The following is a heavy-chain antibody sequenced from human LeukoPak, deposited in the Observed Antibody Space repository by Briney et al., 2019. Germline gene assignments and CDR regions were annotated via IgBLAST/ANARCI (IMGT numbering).Heavy chain of an antibody. CDR2: IYYSGST. CDR3: AGGSWYGGAAWAEYFQH. Sequence: PSETLSLICTVSGGSISSYYWSWIRQPPGKGLEWIGYIYYSGSTNYNPSLKSRVTISVDASKNQFSLKLSSVTAADTAVYYCAGGSWYGGAAWAEYFQHWGQGTLVTVSS. V-gene: IGHV4-59*01. J-gene: IGHJ1*01. D-gene: IGHD6-13*01. CDR1: GGSISSYY.